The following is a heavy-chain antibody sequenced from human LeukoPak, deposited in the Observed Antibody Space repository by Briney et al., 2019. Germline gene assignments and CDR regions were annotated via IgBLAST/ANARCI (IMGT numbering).Heavy chain of an antibody. J-gene: IGHJ4*02. D-gene: IGHD2-2*03. CDR3: ARMGIVVVPAAIGFDY. CDR2: IYYSGST. V-gene: IGHV4-59*01. CDR1: GGSISSYY. Sequence: SETLSLTCTVSGGSISSYYWSWIRQPPVKGLEWIGHIYYSGSTNYNPSLKSRVTISVDTSKNQFSLKLSSVTAADTAVYYCARMGIVVVPAAIGFDYWGQGTLVTVSS.